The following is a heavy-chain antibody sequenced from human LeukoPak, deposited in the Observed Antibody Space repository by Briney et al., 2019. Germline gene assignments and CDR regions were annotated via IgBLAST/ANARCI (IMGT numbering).Heavy chain of an antibody. D-gene: IGHD3-10*01. J-gene: IGHJ4*02. CDR3: ARSHGSGSYYNLNDY. Sequence: SETLSLACTVSGGSISNYYWSWIRQPPGKGLEWIGYVYYSGSTNYNPSLRSRVTISVDTSKNQFSLKLSSVTAADTAVYYCARSHGSGSYYNLNDYWGQGTLVTVSS. V-gene: IGHV4-59*01. CDR1: GGSISNYY. CDR2: VYYSGST.